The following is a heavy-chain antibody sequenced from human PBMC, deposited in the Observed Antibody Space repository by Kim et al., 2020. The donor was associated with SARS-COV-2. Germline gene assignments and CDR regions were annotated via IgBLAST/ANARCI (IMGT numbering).Heavy chain of an antibody. CDR1: GFTFSSYG. CDR3: ARDQEKQWLVPGAFDI. CDR2: IWYDGSNK. D-gene: IGHD6-19*01. V-gene: IGHV3-33*01. J-gene: IGHJ3*02. Sequence: GSLRLSCAASGFTFSSYGMHWVRQAPGKGLEWVAVIWYDGSNKYYADSVKGRFTISRDNSKNTLYLQMNSLRAEDTAVYYCARDQEKQWLVPGAFDIWGQGTMVTVSS.